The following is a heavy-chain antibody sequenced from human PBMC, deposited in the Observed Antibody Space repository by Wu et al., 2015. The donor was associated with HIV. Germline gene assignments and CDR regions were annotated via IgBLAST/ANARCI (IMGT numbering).Heavy chain of an antibody. CDR3: ARDGRNSGYDYGVPYYYGMDV. J-gene: IGHJ6*02. CDR1: GGTFTRYT. Sequence: QVQLVQSGAEVKKPGSSVKVSCTASGGTFTRYTISWVRQAPGEGLEWMGEISPLFGAANYAQKFQGRVTITADESTSTAYMELSSLRSEDTAVYYCARDGRNSGYDYGVPYYYGMDVWGQGTTVTVSS. CDR2: ISPLFGAA. V-gene: IGHV1-69*12. D-gene: IGHD5-12*01.